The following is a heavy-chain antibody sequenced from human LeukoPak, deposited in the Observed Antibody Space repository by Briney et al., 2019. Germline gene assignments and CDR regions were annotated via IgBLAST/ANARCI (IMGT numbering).Heavy chain of an antibody. J-gene: IGHJ4*02. CDR2: ISYDGSNK. CDR3: AKGILPTAAAAVDY. V-gene: IGHV3-30*18. D-gene: IGHD6-13*01. Sequence: GGSLGLSCAASGFTFSSYGMHWVRQAPGKGLEWVAVISYDGSNKYYADSVKGRFTISRDNSKNTLYLQMNSLRAEDTAVYYCAKGILPTAAAAVDYWGQGTLVTVSS. CDR1: GFTFSSYG.